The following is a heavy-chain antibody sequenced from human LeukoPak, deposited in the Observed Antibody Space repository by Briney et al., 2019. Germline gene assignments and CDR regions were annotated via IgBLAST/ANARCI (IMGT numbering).Heavy chain of an antibody. CDR1: GFTFSSYS. CDR3: ARDQPPSGIVVVPAADY. J-gene: IGHJ4*02. V-gene: IGHV3-21*01. CDR2: ISSSSSYI. Sequence: GGSLRLSCAASGFTFSSYSMNWVRQAPGKGLEWVSSISSSSSYIYYADPVKGRFTISRDNAKNSLYLQMNSLRADDTAVYYCARDQPPSGIVVVPAADYWGQGTLVTVSS. D-gene: IGHD2-2*01.